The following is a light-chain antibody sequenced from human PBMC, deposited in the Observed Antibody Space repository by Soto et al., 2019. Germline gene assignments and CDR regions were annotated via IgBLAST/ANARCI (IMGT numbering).Light chain of an antibody. CDR2: GNS. CDR1: SSXXGAGYD. J-gene: IGLJ2*01. CDR3: QSYDSSLSGYVV. Sequence: QSVLTQPPSVSGAPGQRVTISCTGSSSXXGAGYDVHWYQQLPGTAPKLLIYGNSNRPSGVPDRFSGSKSGTSASLAITGLQAEXEADYYCQSYDSSLSGYVVFGGGTKLTVL. V-gene: IGLV1-40*01.